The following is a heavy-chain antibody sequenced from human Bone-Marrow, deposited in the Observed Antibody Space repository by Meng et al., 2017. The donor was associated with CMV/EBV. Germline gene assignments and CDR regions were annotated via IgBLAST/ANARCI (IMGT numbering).Heavy chain of an antibody. V-gene: IGHV4-34*01. Sequence: SETLSLTCAVYGGSFSGYYWSWIRQPPGKGLEWIGSIYYSGSTYYNPSLKSRVTISVDTSKNQFSLKLSSVTAADTAVYYCARLKYSSSWYPNNWFDPWGQGTLVTVSS. J-gene: IGHJ5*02. D-gene: IGHD6-13*01. CDR3: ARLKYSSSWYPNNWFDP. CDR1: GGSFSGYY. CDR2: IYYSGST.